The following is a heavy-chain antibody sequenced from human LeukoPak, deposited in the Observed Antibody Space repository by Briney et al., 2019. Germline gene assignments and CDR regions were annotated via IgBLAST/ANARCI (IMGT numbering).Heavy chain of an antibody. CDR1: GGSFSGYY. J-gene: IGHJ4*02. D-gene: IGHD3-22*01. Sequence: PSETLSLTCAVYGGSFSGYYWSWIRQPPGKGLEWIGEINHSGSTNYNPSLKSRVTISVDTSKNQFSLKLSSVTAADTAVYYCASAPLYYYDSSGSLDYWGQGTLVTVSS. CDR2: INHSGST. CDR3: ASAPLYYYDSSGSLDY. V-gene: IGHV4-34*01.